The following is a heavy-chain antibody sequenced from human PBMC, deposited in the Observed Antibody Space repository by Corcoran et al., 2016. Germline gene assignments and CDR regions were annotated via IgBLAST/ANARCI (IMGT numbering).Heavy chain of an antibody. CDR2: IYYSGST. D-gene: IGHD6-19*01. CDR3: AREGYSSGWHGGDY. J-gene: IGHJ4*02. V-gene: IGHV4-59*01. CDR1: GGSISSYY. Sequence: QVQLQESGPGLVKPSETLSLTCTVSGGSISSYYWSWIRQPPGKGLEWIGYIYYSGSTNYNPSLKSRVTISVDTSKNQFSLKLSSVTAADTAVYYCAREGYSSGWHGGDYWGQGTLVTVSS.